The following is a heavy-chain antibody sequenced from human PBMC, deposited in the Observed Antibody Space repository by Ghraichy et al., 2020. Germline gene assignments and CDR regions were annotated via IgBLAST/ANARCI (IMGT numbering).Heavy chain of an antibody. V-gene: IGHV3-23*01. J-gene: IGHJ4*02. CDR3: AKCGPAALRSDFDS. D-gene: IGHD2-2*01. Sequence: GSLRLSCAASGFTFSNYAMSWVRQAPGKGLEWVSAISGSGGSTYYADSVKGRFTISRDNSKDTLYLQMNSLGAEDRAIYYCAKCGPAALRSDFDSWGQGTLVTVSS. CDR2: ISGSGGST. CDR1: GFTFSNYA.